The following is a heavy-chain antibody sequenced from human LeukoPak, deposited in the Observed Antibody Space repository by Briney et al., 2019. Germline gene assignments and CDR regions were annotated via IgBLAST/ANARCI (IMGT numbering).Heavy chain of an antibody. D-gene: IGHD3-16*02. CDR3: AKDSFHYVWGSYRSSY. J-gene: IGHJ4*02. CDR1: GFTFSSYG. CDR2: ISGSGGST. Sequence: GTSLRLSCAASGFTFSSYGMSWVRQAPGKGLEWVSAISGSGGSTYYADSVKGRFTISRDNSKNTLYLQMNSLRAEDTAVYYCAKDSFHYVWGSYRSSYWGQGTLVTVSS. V-gene: IGHV3-23*01.